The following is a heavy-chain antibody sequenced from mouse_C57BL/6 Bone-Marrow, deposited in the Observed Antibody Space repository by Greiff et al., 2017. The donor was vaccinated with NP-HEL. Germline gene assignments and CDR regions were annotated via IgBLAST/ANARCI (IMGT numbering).Heavy chain of an antibody. V-gene: IGHV1-4*01. CDR1: GYTFTSYS. D-gene: IGHD2-2*01. CDR3: ARSAYGYY. J-gene: IGHJ2*01. CDR2: INPSSGYT. Sequence: QVQLVQSGAELAKPGASVKMSCKASGYTFTSYSMHWVKQRPGQGLEWIGYINPSSGYTKYNQKFKDKATLTADKSSSTAYMQLSSLTSEDSAVYYCARSAYGYYWGQGTTLTVSS.